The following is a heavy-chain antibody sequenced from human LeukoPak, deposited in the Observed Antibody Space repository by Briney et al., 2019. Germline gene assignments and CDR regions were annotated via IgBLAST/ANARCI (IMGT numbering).Heavy chain of an antibody. CDR1: GGSFSGYY. CDR2: INHSGST. V-gene: IGHV4-34*01. CDR3: ASSGQTAVDTHFDY. D-gene: IGHD2-8*02. Sequence: SETLSLTCAVYGGSFSGYYWSWIRQPPGKGLEWIGEINHSGSTNYNPSLKSRVTISVDTSKNQFSLKLSSVTAAGTAVYYCASSGQTAVDTHFDYWGQGTLVTVSS. J-gene: IGHJ4*02.